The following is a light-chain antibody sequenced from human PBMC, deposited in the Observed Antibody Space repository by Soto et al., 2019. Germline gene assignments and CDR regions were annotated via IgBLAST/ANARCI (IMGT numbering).Light chain of an antibody. Sequence: QSALTQPASVSGSPGQSITISCTGTSSDVGGYDYVSWYQQHPGKAPKLMIYDVSNRPSGVSNRFSGSKSGNTASLPISGLQAEDEADYYCSSSTSSSPLSVFGTGTKVTVL. CDR2: DVS. V-gene: IGLV2-14*01. J-gene: IGLJ1*01. CDR1: SSDVGGYDY. CDR3: SSSTSSSPLSV.